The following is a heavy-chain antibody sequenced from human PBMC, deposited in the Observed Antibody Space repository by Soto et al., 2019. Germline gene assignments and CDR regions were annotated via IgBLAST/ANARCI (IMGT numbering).Heavy chain of an antibody. Sequence: QVQLQESGPGLVKPSETLSLTCTVSGGSIRSYYWSWIRQPPGKGLEWIGYIYYSGSTNYNPSLKSRVTISVDTSKNQFSLKLSSVTAADTAVYYCARGRGDTAMAWYYWGQGTLVTVSS. CDR1: GGSIRSYY. CDR2: IYYSGST. D-gene: IGHD5-18*01. J-gene: IGHJ4*02. CDR3: ARGRGDTAMAWYY. V-gene: IGHV4-59*01.